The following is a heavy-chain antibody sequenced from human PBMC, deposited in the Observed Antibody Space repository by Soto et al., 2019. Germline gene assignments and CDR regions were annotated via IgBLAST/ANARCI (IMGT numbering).Heavy chain of an antibody. CDR3: ARGSSYDREPFDY. J-gene: IGHJ4*02. V-gene: IGHV1-46*03. D-gene: IGHD5-12*01. Sequence: QVQLVQSGAEVKKPGASVKISCKASGYTFTSHYMHWVRQAPGQGLEWVGMINPTAGGASYEQKFQDRVTMTRDTSTSTVYMELSSLRSEDTAVYLCARGSSYDREPFDYWGQGTLVTVSS. CDR1: GYTFTSHY. CDR2: INPTAGGA.